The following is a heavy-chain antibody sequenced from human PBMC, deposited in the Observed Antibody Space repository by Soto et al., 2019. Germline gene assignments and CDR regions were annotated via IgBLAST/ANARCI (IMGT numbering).Heavy chain of an antibody. CDR1: GFTFSSYG. J-gene: IGHJ4*02. V-gene: IGHV3-30*18. CDR2: ISYDGSNK. CDR3: AKGHSSGWYY. Sequence: GGSLRLCCAASGFTFSSYGMHWVRQAPGKGLEWVAVISYDGSNKYYADSVKGRFTISRDNSKNTLYLQMNSLRAEDTAVYYCAKGHSSGWYYWGQGTLVTVSS. D-gene: IGHD6-19*01.